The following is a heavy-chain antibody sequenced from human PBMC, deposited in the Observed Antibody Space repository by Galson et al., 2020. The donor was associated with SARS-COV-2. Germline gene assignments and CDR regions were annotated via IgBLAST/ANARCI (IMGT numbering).Heavy chain of an antibody. V-gene: IGHV4-39*01. D-gene: IGHD3-9*01. CDR1: GGSISSSSYY. CDR3: ARQTYYDILTGSNHPGY. J-gene: IGHJ4*02. CDR2: IYYSGST. Sequence: SETLSLTCTVSGGSISSSSYYWGWIRQPPGKGLEWIGSIYYSGSTYYNPSLKSRVTISVDTSKNQFSLKLSSVTAADTAVYYCARQTYYDILTGSNHPGYWGQGTLVTVSS.